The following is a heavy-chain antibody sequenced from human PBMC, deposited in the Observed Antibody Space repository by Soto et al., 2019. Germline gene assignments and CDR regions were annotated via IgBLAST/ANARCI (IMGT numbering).Heavy chain of an antibody. CDR3: AIAPHGMDV. CDR2: IKVDGSEQ. Sequence: EVQLVESGGGWVWRGGSLRLSCAASGFTLGSYWMNWVRQPPGKGLEWVANIKVDGSEQYYADSVKGRFTISRDNTKNSLYLQMHSLTDGDTAMYYCAIAPHGMDVWGRGTTVTVSS. J-gene: IGHJ6*02. V-gene: IGHV3-7*03. CDR1: GFTLGSYW.